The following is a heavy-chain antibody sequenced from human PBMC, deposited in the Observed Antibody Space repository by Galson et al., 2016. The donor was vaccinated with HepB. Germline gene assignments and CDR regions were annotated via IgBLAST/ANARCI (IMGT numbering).Heavy chain of an antibody. D-gene: IGHD3-3*01. CDR3: ARIRDYDKSWSGYRGQFDP. J-gene: IGHJ5*02. CDR1: GFSLSDREDTMG. CDR2: IFSSDEK. V-gene: IGHV2-26*01. Sequence: PALVKPTQTLTLTCTVPGFSLSDREDTMGVSWIRQPPGKALEWLSHIFSSDEKSYSTSLQKRITMSKDTPKSQVVLTMTNMDPVDTATYYCARIRDYDKSWSGYRGQFDPWGQGMLVTVSS.